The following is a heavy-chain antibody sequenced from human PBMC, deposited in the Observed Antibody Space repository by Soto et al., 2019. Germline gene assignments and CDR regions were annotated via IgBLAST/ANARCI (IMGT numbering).Heavy chain of an antibody. J-gene: IGHJ4*02. CDR2: VNAYNGNT. D-gene: IGHD6-13*01. CDR1: GYSFTSFG. CDR3: ATGAAGIAAHVI. V-gene: IGHV1-18*01. Sequence: QVQLVQSGGEVKKPGASVKVSCKASGYSFTSFGVNWVRQAPGQGLEWMGWVNAYNGNTNYAQKFQGRVTMTADSSTSTAYMEVRSLRSDDTAVYYCATGAAGIAAHVIWCQGNLVTVSS.